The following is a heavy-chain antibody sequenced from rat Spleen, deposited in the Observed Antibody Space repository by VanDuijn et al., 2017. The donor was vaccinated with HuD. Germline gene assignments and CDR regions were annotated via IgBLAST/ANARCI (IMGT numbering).Heavy chain of an antibody. CDR1: GFTFSNYG. Sequence: EVQLVESGGGLVQPGRSLKLSCAASGFTFSNYGMHWIRQAPTKGLEWVASVSPSGGSTYYRDSVKGRFTISRDNAKSTLYLQMDSLRSEDTAIYYCARDRSGLFAYWGQGTLVTVSS. D-gene: IGHD1-1*01. V-gene: IGHV5-19*01. J-gene: IGHJ3*01. CDR2: VSPSGGST. CDR3: ARDRSGLFAY.